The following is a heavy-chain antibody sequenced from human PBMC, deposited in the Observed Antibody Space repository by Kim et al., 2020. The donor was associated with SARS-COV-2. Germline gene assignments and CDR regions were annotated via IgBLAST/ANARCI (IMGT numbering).Heavy chain of an antibody. J-gene: IGHJ1*01. CDR2: INPNSGGT. CDR1: GYTFTGYY. D-gene: IGHD6-13*01. Sequence: ASVKVSCKASGYTFTGYYMHWVRQAPGQGLEWMGWINPNSGGTNYAQKFQGRVTMTRDTSISTAYMELSRLRSDDTAVYYCARDAPLAAAGMGAEYFQHWGQGTLVTVSS. CDR3: ARDAPLAAAGMGAEYFQH. V-gene: IGHV1-2*02.